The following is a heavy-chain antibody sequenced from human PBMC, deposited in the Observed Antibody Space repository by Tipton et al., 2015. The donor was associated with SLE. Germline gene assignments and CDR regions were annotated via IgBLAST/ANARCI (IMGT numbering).Heavy chain of an antibody. Sequence: QSGPEVKKPGAAVKVSCKASGYTFTSYGISWVRQAPGQGLEWMGWISAYNGNTNYAQKLQGRVTMTTDTSTSTAYMELSSLRSEDTAVYYCAREEKNGDYYYYGMDVWGQGTTVTVSS. CDR1: GYTFTSYG. CDR3: AREEKNGDYYYYGMDV. J-gene: IGHJ6*02. V-gene: IGHV1-18*01. D-gene: IGHD2-8*01. CDR2: ISAYNGNT.